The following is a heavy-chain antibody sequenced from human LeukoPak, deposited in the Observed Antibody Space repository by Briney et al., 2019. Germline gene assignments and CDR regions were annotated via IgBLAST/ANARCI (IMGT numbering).Heavy chain of an antibody. CDR1: GFTVSSSF. CDR3: ARERSGSDYTFEY. J-gene: IGHJ4*02. Sequence: GGSQRLSCVASGFTVSSSFMSWVRQSPGKGLEWVALIYSGGATHYADAVKGRFTIARDTSKNTVYLQMNSLRAEDTAVYYCARERSGSDYTFEYWGLGALVTVSS. CDR2: IYSGGAT. D-gene: IGHD1-26*01. V-gene: IGHV3-66*02.